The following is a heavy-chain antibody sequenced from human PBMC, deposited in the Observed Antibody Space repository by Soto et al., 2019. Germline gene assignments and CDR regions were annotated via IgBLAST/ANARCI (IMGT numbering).Heavy chain of an antibody. CDR1: GFTFSSYG. CDR2: IWYDGSNK. D-gene: IGHD3-22*01. J-gene: IGHJ5*02. V-gene: IGHV3-33*01. Sequence: GGSLRLSCAASGFTFSSYGMHWVRQAPGKGLEWVAVIWYDGSNKYYADSVKGRFTISRDNSKNTLYLQMNSLRAEDTAVYYCARDFSDSSGVSSWFDPWGQGTQVTVSS. CDR3: ARDFSDSSGVSSWFDP.